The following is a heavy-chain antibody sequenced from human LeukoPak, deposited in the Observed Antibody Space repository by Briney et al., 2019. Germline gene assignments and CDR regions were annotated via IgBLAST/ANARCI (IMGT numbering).Heavy chain of an antibody. V-gene: IGHV3-21*01. CDR2: ISSSSCYI. CDR3: ARGENYYDILTGYYDLNYFDY. Sequence: PGGSLRLSCAASGFTFSSYSMNWVRQAPGKGLEWVSSISSSSCYIYYADSVKGRFTISRDNAKNSLYLQMNSLRAEDTAVYYCARGENYYDILTGYYDLNYFDYWGQGTLVTVSS. CDR1: GFTFSSYS. J-gene: IGHJ4*02. D-gene: IGHD3-9*01.